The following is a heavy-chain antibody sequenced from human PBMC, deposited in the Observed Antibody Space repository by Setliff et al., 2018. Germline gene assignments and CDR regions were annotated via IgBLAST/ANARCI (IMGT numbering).Heavy chain of an antibody. CDR1: GDSISGYF. V-gene: IGHV4-59*01. CDR3: ARDLDYQYYYDSSGRDAFDI. D-gene: IGHD3-22*01. CDR2: IQKRGSTTT. Sequence: SETLSLTCIVSGDSISGYFWSWIRQAPGKGLEWIGYIQKRGSTTTKYNPSLGSRISMSIDTSKNQFSLQLSSVSDGDTAVYYCARDLDYQYYYDSSGRDAFDIWGQGTMVTVSS. J-gene: IGHJ3*02.